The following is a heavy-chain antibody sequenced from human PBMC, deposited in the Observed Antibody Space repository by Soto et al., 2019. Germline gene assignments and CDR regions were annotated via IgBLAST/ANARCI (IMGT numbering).Heavy chain of an antibody. Sequence: QVQLQESGPGLVKPSGTLSLTCAVSGVSISSHDWWTWVRQPPGKGLEWIGESHESGNTNYNSSPESRVTISLDKSKNQFSLKLTSVTVADTAVSYCATRDSGRFYWGQGTLVTVSS. CDR1: GVSISSHDW. D-gene: IGHD5-12*01. V-gene: IGHV4-4*02. CDR3: ATRDSGRFY. J-gene: IGHJ4*02. CDR2: SHESGNT.